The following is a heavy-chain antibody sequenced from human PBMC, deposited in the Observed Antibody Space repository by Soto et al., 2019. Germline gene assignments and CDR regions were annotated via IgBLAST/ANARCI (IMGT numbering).Heavy chain of an antibody. V-gene: IGHV3-33*01. J-gene: IGHJ3*02. CDR2: IWYDGSNK. CDR3: ARELGYYYGSGSYPIDDAFDI. D-gene: IGHD3-10*01. CDR1: GFTFSSYG. Sequence: GGSLRLSCAASGFTFSSYGMHWVRQAPGKGLEWVAVIWYDGSNKYYADSVKGRFTISRDNSKNTLYLQMNSLRAEDTAVYYCARELGYYYGSGSYPIDDAFDIWGQGTMVTVSS.